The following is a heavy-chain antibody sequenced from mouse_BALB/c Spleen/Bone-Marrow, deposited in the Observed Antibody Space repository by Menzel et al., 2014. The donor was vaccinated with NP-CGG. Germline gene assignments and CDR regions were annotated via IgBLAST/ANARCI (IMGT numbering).Heavy chain of an antibody. CDR3: TRMWAY. CDR1: GYTFTSYW. Sequence: VQLQQSGAELVKPGASVKMSCKASGYTFTSYWMHWVKQRPGQGLEWIGTIDPSDSYTSYNQNFNGKATLTVDTTTSTTYVQLSSLTSEDSAVYYCTRMWAYWGQGTLVTVSA. J-gene: IGHJ3*01. V-gene: IGHV1S127*01. CDR2: IDPSDSYT.